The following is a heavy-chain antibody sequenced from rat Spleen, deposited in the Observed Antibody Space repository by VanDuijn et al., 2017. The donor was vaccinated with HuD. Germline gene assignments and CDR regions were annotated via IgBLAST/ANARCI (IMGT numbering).Heavy chain of an antibody. Sequence: EVQLVESGGGLVQPGRSLRLSCVTSGFTFNYYWMTWIRQAPGRGLEWVASITNTGSRTYYPDSVEGRFTISRDDAKSTLYLQMNSLRSEDTATYYCTRGTYYRHWGQGVMVTVSS. CDR1: GFTFNYYW. J-gene: IGHJ2*01. D-gene: IGHD1-9*01. V-gene: IGHV5-31*01. CDR2: ITNTGSRT. CDR3: TRGTYYRH.